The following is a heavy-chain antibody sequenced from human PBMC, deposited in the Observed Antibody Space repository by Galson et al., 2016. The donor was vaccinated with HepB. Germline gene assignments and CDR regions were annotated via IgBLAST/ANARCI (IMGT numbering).Heavy chain of an antibody. CDR2: LYYDGKA. D-gene: IGHD2-21*01. J-gene: IGHJ4*02. CDR3: AMQYCGDADCYHELFDS. CDR1: GLSINGTHFY. V-gene: IGHV4-39*01. Sequence: SETLSLTCSVSGLSINGTHFYWGWIRQPPGKGLEWIGSLYYDGKAYYTPSLNRRATISVDTSKNQFSLKVNSVTASDTGLYCCAMQYCGDADCYHELFDSWGQGTLVTVSS.